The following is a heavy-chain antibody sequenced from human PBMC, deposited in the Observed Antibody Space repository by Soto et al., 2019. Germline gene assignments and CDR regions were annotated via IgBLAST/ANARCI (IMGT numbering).Heavy chain of an antibody. Sequence: GASVKVSCKASGYTFTRYGMNWVRQAPGQRLECLGWINAGNGNTKYSQKFQGRVTISRDTSATAVYLELSSLKYEDTAVYYCARVDGGYDQSGMDVWGQGTTVTVSS. CDR2: INAGNGNT. D-gene: IGHD5-12*01. CDR3: ARVDGGYDQSGMDV. CDR1: GYTFTRYG. J-gene: IGHJ6*02. V-gene: IGHV1-3*01.